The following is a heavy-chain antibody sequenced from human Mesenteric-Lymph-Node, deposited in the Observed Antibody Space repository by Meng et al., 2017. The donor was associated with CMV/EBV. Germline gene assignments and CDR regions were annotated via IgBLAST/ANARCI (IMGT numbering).Heavy chain of an antibody. CDR1: GYPFTKYY. CDR3: ARGQSSGFVRTWLDQ. Sequence: ASVKVSCKASGYPFTKYYIHWVRQAPGQGLEWLAIFNPHDDTTTSAPKFQDRVIMTKDTSTSTVYMELSSLTTDDTAVFYCARGQSSGFVRTWLDQWGPGTLVTVSS. CDR2: FNPHDDTT. V-gene: IGHV1-46*01. J-gene: IGHJ5*02. D-gene: IGHD6-25*01.